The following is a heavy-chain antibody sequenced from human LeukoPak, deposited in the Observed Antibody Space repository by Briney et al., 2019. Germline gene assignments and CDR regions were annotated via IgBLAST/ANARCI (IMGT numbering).Heavy chain of an antibody. CDR1: GFTFSSYG. CDR3: ARSEGYYDILTGYYYYYGMDV. Sequence: GRSLRLSCAASGFTFSSYGMHWVRQAPGKGLGWVAVMWYDGSNKYYADSVKGRFTISRDNSKNTLYLQMNSLRAEDTAVYYCARSEGYYDILTGYYYYYGMDVWGKGTTVTVSS. CDR2: MWYDGSNK. V-gene: IGHV3-33*01. J-gene: IGHJ6*04. D-gene: IGHD3-9*01.